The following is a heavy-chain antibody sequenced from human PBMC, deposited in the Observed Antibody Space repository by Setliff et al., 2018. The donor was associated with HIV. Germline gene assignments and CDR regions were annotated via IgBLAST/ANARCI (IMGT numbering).Heavy chain of an antibody. J-gene: IGHJ6*03. D-gene: IGHD7-27*01. V-gene: IGHV4-38-2*01. Sequence: SETLSLTCAVSGYSISTAYYWGWIRQSPEKGLEWIGGFHHSGSVHYNPSLKSRVSMSVDTSKNQFYLHLSSVTAADTAVYYCARVSPLTHYYYMDMWGKGTTVTVSS. CDR2: FHHSGSV. CDR1: GYSISTAYY. CDR3: ARVSPLTHYYYMDM.